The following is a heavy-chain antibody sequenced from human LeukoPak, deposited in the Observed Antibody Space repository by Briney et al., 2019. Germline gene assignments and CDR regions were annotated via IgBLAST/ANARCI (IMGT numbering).Heavy chain of an antibody. D-gene: IGHD3-3*01. CDR2: ISDSGNT. CDR1: DDSISTSSHY. J-gene: IGHJ6*04. V-gene: IGHV4-39*07. CDR3: ARDRAVGHDFWSGYYSDV. Sequence: PSETLSLTCTVSDDSISTSSHYWGWIRQPPGKGLEWIGSISDSGNTYYNPSLKTRVTISVDTSEIQFSLKLTSVTAADTAVYYCARDRAVGHDFWSGYYSDVWCKGTTVIVST.